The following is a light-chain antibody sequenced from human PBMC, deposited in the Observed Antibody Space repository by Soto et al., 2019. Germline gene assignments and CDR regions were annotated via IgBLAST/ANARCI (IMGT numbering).Light chain of an antibody. J-gene: IGKJ3*01. Sequence: EIVLTQSPGTLSFSPGERATLSCRASQSVSSSSLAWYQQKPGQAPRLLIYDASRRATGIPDRFSGSGSGTDFTLTISRLEPEDFAVYYCQQYGSSLGAFGPGTRVDIK. CDR1: QSVSSSS. CDR3: QQYGSSLGA. CDR2: DAS. V-gene: IGKV3-20*01.